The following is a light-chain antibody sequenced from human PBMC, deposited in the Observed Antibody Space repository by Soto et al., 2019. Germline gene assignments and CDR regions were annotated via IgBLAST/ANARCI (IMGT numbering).Light chain of an antibody. V-gene: IGLV1-44*01. CDR1: SSNIGSNT. CDR2: SNN. Sequence: QSVLTQPPSASGTPGQRVTISCSGSSSNIGSNTVNWYQQLPGTAPKLLIYSNNQRPSGVPDRFSGSKSGTSASLAISGLQSEDEADYYCSSFTSKSSLIFGGGTKLTVL. CDR3: SSFTSKSSLI. J-gene: IGLJ2*01.